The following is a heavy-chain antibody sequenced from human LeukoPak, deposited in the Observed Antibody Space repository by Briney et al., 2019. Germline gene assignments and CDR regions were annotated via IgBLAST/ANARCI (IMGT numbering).Heavy chain of an antibody. CDR3: ARDRGYSYGGYYMDV. CDR2: IYPSGNT. Sequence: SETLSLTCSVSGGSFSNYFWSWVRQPAGKGLEWIGRIYPSGNTNYNPSLKSRVTLSVDTSKTQFYLSLSSVTAADTAVYYCARDRGYSYGGYYMDVWGKGTTVTVSS. J-gene: IGHJ6*03. V-gene: IGHV4-4*07. D-gene: IGHD5-18*01. CDR1: GGSFSNYF.